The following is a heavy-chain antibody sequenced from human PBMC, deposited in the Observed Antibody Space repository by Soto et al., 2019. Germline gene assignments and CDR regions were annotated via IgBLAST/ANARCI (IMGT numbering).Heavy chain of an antibody. CDR1: GFGFHTYW. CDR3: ARDLGQVRYSSGWHYYYYGMDV. V-gene: IGHV3-74*01. Sequence: PGGSLRLSCVASGFGFHTYWMHWVRQVPGKGLVWVSRINSDGSSTSYADSVKGRFTISRDNAKNTLYLQMNSLRAEDTAVYYCARDLGQVRYSSGWHYYYYGMDVWGQGTTVTVSS. D-gene: IGHD6-19*01. CDR2: INSDGSST. J-gene: IGHJ6*02.